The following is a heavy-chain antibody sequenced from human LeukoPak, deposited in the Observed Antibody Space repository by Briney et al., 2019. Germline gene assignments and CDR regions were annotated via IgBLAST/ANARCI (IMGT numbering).Heavy chain of an antibody. V-gene: IGHV4-39*07. CDR3: ASRDIAAAPT. D-gene: IGHD6-13*01. Sequence: SETLSLTCTVSGGSISSSSYYWGWIRQPPGKGLEWIGSIYYSGSTYYNPSLKSRVTISVDTSKNQFSLKLSSVTAADTAMYYCASRDIAAAPTWGQGTLVTVSS. J-gene: IGHJ4*02. CDR2: IYYSGST. CDR1: GGSISSSSYY.